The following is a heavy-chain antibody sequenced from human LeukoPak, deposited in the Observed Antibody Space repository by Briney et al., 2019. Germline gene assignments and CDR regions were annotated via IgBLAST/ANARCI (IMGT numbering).Heavy chain of an antibody. Sequence: PGGSLRLSCAASGFTFSDYYMSWIRQAPGKGLEWVSYISSSGSTIYYADSVKGRFTISRDNAKNSLYLQMNSLRAEDTAVYYCARDPYCSSTSCYADAIDYWGQGTLVTVSS. V-gene: IGHV3-11*04. CDR3: ARDPYCSSTSCYADAIDY. CDR1: GFTFSDYY. D-gene: IGHD2-2*01. J-gene: IGHJ4*02. CDR2: ISSSGSTI.